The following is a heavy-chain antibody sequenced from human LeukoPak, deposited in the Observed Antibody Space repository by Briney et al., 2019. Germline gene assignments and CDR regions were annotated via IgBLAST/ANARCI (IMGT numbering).Heavy chain of an antibody. CDR1: GGSISSGGYY. J-gene: IGHJ6*02. Sequence: TSETLSLTCTVSGGSISSGGYYWSWIRQPPGKGLEWIGEINHSGSTNYNPSLKSRVTISVDTSKNQFSLKLSSVTAADTAVYYCARGSSIYYYYGMDVWGQGTTVTVSS. CDR2: INHSGST. CDR3: ARGSSIYYYYGMDV. V-gene: IGHV4-39*07. D-gene: IGHD6-19*01.